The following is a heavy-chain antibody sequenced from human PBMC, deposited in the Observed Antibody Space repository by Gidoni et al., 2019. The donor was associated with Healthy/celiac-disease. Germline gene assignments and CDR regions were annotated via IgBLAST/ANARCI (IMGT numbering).Heavy chain of an antibody. J-gene: IGHJ4*02. CDR1: GYTFTGYY. CDR2: INPNSGDT. CDR3: ARGTYYYDSSGYYVAHY. Sequence: QLQLVSPGSEVKKPGASVKVSCKASGYTFTGYYMHWVRQAPGQGLEWMGWINPNSGDTNDAQKFQGRVTMTRDTSISTAYMELSRLRSDDTAVYYCARGTYYYDSSGYYVAHYWGQGTLVTVSS. D-gene: IGHD3-22*01. V-gene: IGHV1-2*02.